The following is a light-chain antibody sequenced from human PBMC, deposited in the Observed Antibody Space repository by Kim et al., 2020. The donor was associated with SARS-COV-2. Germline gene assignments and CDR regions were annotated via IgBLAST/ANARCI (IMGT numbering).Light chain of an antibody. J-gene: IGLJ1*01. CDR3: RAWDGSTNYV. V-gene: IGLV3-1*01. CDR1: KLGDKY. Sequence: SQRRTASNTCTGDKLGDKYPCRYREKPGQSPVLVINQDGKRPSGIPERFSDSNSGNAATLTIGGTKAMDEADCSCRAWDGSTNYVFGTGTQLTVL. CDR2: QDG.